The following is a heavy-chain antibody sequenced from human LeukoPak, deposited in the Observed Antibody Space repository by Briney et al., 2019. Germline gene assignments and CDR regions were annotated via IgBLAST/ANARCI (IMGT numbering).Heavy chain of an antibody. CDR3: AREHPSIAALDDAFDI. V-gene: IGHV4-59*01. Sequence: SETLSLTCTVSGGSIGGYYWNWIRQPPGKGLEWIGYIYYSGSTNYNPSPKSRVTISVDTSKNQFSLKLSSVTAADTAVYYCAREHPSIAALDDAFDIWGQGTMVTVSS. J-gene: IGHJ3*02. D-gene: IGHD6-6*01. CDR2: IYYSGST. CDR1: GGSIGGYY.